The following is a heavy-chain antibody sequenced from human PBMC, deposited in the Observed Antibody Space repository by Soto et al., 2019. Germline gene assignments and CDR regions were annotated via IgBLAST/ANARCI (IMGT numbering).Heavy chain of an antibody. J-gene: IGHJ4*02. V-gene: IGHV1-2*04. CDR1: GYTFTGYY. CDR3: AREDKDFWSGYIYFDY. D-gene: IGHD3-3*01. CDR2: INPNSGGT. Sequence: ASVKVSCKASGYTFTGYYMHWVRQAPGQGLEWMGWINPNSGGTNYAQKFQGWVTMTRDTSISTAYMELSRLRSDDTVVYYCAREDKDFWSGYIYFDYWGQGTLVTVSS.